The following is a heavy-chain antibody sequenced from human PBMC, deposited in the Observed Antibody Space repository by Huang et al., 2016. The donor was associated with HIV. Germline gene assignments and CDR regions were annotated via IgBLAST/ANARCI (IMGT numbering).Heavy chain of an antibody. J-gene: IGHJ4*02. D-gene: IGHD4-17*01. V-gene: IGHV1-69*13. Sequence: QVQLMQSGAEVKTPGSSVKVSCKASGGTFSKYAISWVRQAPGQGLEWMGGIIPMFGTPNYARKFQGRVTITADDSTSTTYVEVSSLRSEDTALYYCARGQLGSYGDYDVLYWGQGTLVTVSS. CDR3: ARGQLGSYGDYDVLY. CDR2: IIPMFGTP. CDR1: GGTFSKYA.